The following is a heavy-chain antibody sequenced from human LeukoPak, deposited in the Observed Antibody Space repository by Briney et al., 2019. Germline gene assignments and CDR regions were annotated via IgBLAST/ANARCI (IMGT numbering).Heavy chain of an antibody. CDR2: IDNDGIIT. D-gene: IGHD6-6*01. CDR1: GFTFSSYW. Sequence: GGSLRLSCAASGFTFSSYWMHWVRQVPGKGLVWVARIDNDGIITIHADSVKGRFTISRDNAKNTLYLQMNSLRAEDTAVYYCARVVEARDGFDIWGQGTMVTVSS. J-gene: IGHJ3*02. CDR3: ARVVEARDGFDI. V-gene: IGHV3-74*01.